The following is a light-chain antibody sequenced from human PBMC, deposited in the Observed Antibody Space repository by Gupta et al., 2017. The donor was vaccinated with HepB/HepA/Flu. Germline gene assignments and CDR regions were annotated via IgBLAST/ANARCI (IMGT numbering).Light chain of an antibody. V-gene: IGKV3-11*01. CDR2: DAS. Sequence: TLSTQSPATLSLSPGESATRSCRASQSVSRYLAQYQQKPGQARRLLIYDASNRASGSNATCRDRGDGPHFTLTVISREPENTAVYSFQTRGNGPPELTSGHGTKVDIK. J-gene: IGKJ3*01. CDR1: QSVSRY. CDR3: QTRGNGPPELT.